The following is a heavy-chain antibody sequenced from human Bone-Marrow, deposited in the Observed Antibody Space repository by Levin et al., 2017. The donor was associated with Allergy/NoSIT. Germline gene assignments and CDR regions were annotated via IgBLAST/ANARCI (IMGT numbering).Heavy chain of an antibody. CDR2: IYTSGST. Sequence: SETLSLTCTVSGGSISSGSYYWSWIRQPAGKGLEWIGRIYTSGSTNYNPSLKSRVTISVDTSKNQFSLKLSSVTAADTAVYYCARVRLEIAVVRPEYYYYYYMDVWGKGTTVTVSS. V-gene: IGHV4-61*02. CDR1: GGSISSGSYY. CDR3: ARVRLEIAVVRPEYYYYYYMDV. D-gene: IGHD6-19*01. J-gene: IGHJ6*03.